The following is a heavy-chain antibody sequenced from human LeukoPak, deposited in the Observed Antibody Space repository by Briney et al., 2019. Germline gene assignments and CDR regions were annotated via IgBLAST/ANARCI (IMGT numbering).Heavy chain of an antibody. Sequence: GGSLRFSGAASGLTFSSYSMNWFRQAPGKGLEWVSSISSSSSYIYYADSVKGRFTISRDNAKNSLYLQMNSLRAEDTAVYYCARGANWFDPWGQGTLVTVSS. CDR2: ISSSSSYI. CDR1: GLTFSSYS. J-gene: IGHJ5*02. CDR3: ARGANWFDP. V-gene: IGHV3-21*01.